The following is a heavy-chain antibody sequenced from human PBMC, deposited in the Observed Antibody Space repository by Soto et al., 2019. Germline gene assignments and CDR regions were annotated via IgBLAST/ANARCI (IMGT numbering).Heavy chain of an antibody. CDR2: ISAYNGNT. D-gene: IGHD3-3*01. Sequence: ASVKVSCKASGDTFTSYSTSWVRQAPGQGLEWMGWISAYNGNTNYAQKLQGRVTMTTDTSTSTAYMELRSLRSDDTAVYYCARGGRGDCWSGYQYYYYGMDVWGQGTTVTVSS. CDR1: GDTFTSYS. V-gene: IGHV1-18*04. J-gene: IGHJ6*02. CDR3: ARGGRGDCWSGYQYYYYGMDV.